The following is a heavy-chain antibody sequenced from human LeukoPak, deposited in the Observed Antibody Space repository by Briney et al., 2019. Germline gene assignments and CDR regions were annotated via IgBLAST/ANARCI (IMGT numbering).Heavy chain of an antibody. CDR2: INHSGST. D-gene: IGHD1-1*01. J-gene: IGHJ4*02. Sequence: SETLSLTCAVYGGSFSGYYWSWIRQPPGKGLEWIGEINHSGSTNYNPSLKSRVTISVDTSKNQFSLKLSSVTAADTAVYYCATRGPVWTQSQSPFDYWGQGTLVTASS. CDR1: GGSFSGYY. V-gene: IGHV4-34*01. CDR3: ATRGPVWTQSQSPFDY.